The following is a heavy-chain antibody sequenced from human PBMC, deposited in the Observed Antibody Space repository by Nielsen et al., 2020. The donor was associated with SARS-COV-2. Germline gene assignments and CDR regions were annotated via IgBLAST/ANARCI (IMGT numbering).Heavy chain of an antibody. Sequence: ASVKVSCKASGYTFTSYGISWVRQAPGQGLEWMGWISAYNGNTNYAQKFQGRVTMTRNTSISTAYMELSSLRSEDTAVYYCAVVAYWFDYWGQGTLVTVSS. CDR1: GYTFTSYG. V-gene: IGHV1-18*01. J-gene: IGHJ4*02. CDR3: AVVAYWFDY. CDR2: ISAYNGNT. D-gene: IGHD2-15*01.